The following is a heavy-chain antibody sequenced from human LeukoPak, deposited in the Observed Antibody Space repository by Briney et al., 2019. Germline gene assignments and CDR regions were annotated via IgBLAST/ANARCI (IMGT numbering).Heavy chain of an antibody. CDR3: ARGLDMVRGVRLIFPYYFDH. J-gene: IGHJ4*02. CDR1: GGSISSGDYY. CDR2: IYYSGST. V-gene: IGHV4-30-4*08. Sequence: PSETLSLTCTVSGGSISSGDYYWSWLRQPPGKGLEWIGYIYYSGSTYYNPSLKSRVTISVDTSKNQFSLKLSSVTAADTAVYYCARGLDMVRGVRLIFPYYFDHWGQGTLVTVSS. D-gene: IGHD3-10*01.